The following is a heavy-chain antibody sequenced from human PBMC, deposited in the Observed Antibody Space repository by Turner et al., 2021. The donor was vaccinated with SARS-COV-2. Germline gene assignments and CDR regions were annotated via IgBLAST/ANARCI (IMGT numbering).Heavy chain of an antibody. CDR2: FEPEDGET. D-gene: IGHD2-2*02. V-gene: IGHV1-24*01. CDR1: GYTLTEFS. J-gene: IGHJ6*02. Sequence: QVQLVQSGAEVKKPGASVKVSCKVSGYTLTEFSMHWVRQAPGKGLEWMGAFEPEDGETIYAQKFQGRVSMTEDTSTDTAYMELSSLRSEDTAVYYCATVPVVPAAIGYYYYYGMDVWGQGTTVTVSS. CDR3: ATVPVVPAAIGYYYYYGMDV.